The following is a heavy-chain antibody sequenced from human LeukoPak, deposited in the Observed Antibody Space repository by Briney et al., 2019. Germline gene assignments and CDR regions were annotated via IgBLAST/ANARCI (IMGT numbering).Heavy chain of an antibody. Sequence: GGSLRLSCAASGLTFSTYVMTWVRQAPGQGLEWVSGISGSGGSTYYADSVKGRFTISRDNSKNILYLQMNSLRAEDTAVYYCAKRGSNYNFDYWGQGTLVTVSS. CDR3: AKRGSNYNFDY. D-gene: IGHD5-24*01. CDR2: ISGSGGST. J-gene: IGHJ4*02. CDR1: GLTFSTYV. V-gene: IGHV3-23*01.